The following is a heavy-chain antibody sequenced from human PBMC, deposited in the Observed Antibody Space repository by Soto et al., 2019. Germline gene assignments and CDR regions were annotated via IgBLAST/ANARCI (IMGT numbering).Heavy chain of an antibody. CDR3: ARGEGDIVVVPAARYMDV. CDR1: GGSFSGYY. CDR2: INHSGST. J-gene: IGHJ6*03. D-gene: IGHD2-2*01. Sequence: QVQLQQWGAGLLKPSETLSLTCAVYGGSFSGYYWSWIRQPPGKGLEWIGEINHSGSTNYNPSLKSRVTISVDTSKNQFSLKLSSVTAADTAVYYCARGEGDIVVVPAARYMDVWGKGTTVTVSS. V-gene: IGHV4-34*01.